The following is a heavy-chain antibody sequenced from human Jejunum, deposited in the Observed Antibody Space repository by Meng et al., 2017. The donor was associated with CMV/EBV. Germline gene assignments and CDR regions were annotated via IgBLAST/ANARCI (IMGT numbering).Heavy chain of an antibody. CDR2: IYYSGST. D-gene: IGHD3-10*01. CDR1: GDSISRGSYY. Sequence: SGDSISRGSYYWSWIRQPPGLGLEWIGYIYYSGSTYYNPSLKSRVAISVDTSKNQFSLKLSSVAAADTAVYYCARTDSGSRPYYFDYWGQGTLVTVSS. V-gene: IGHV4-30-4*01. J-gene: IGHJ4*02. CDR3: ARTDSGSRPYYFDY.